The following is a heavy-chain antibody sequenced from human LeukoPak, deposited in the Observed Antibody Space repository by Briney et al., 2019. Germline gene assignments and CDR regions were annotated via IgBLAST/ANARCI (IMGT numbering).Heavy chain of an antibody. V-gene: IGHV1-69*06. CDR3: ARDWDYGDYKGDY. Sequence: SVKVSCKASGGTFSSYAISWVRQAPGQGLEWMGGIIPIFGTANYAQKFQGRVTITADKSTSTAYMELSSLRSEDTAVYYCARDWDYGDYKGDYWGQGTLVTVSS. J-gene: IGHJ4*02. CDR2: IIPIFGTA. D-gene: IGHD4-17*01. CDR1: GGTFSSYA.